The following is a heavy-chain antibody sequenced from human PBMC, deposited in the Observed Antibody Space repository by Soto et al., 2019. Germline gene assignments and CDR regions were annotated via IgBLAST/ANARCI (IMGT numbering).Heavy chain of an antibody. CDR3: ARGRIAVAGTSWFDP. Sequence: ASVKVSCKASGYTFTSYYMHWVRQAPGQGLEWMGIINPSGGSTSYAQKFQGRVTMTRDTSTSTVYMELSSLRSEDTAVYYCARGRIAVAGTSWFDPWGQGTLVTVSS. J-gene: IGHJ5*02. V-gene: IGHV1-46*01. CDR1: GYTFTSYY. D-gene: IGHD6-19*01. CDR2: INPSGGST.